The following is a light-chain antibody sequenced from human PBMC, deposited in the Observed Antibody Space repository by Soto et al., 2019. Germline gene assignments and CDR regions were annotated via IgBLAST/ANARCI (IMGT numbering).Light chain of an antibody. CDR2: DAS. J-gene: IGKJ1*01. V-gene: IGKV1-5*01. Sequence: DIQMTQSPSTLSASVGDRVTITCRASQSISSWLAWYQQKPGKAPKLLNYDASSLEIGVPSRFSGSGSGTEFPLTSSSLQPDDFATYCCHQYNSYPRTFGQGTKVEIK. CDR1: QSISSW. CDR3: HQYNSYPRT.